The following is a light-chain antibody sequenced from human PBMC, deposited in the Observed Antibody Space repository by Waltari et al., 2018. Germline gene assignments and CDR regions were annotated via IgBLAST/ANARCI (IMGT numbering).Light chain of an antibody. J-gene: IGKJ2*01. Sequence: EVMMTQSPATLSVSPGERATLSCRASQSVGNNLAWFQERPGQAPRLLIFGSSTRATGIPARSTGSGSGTEFTLTISSLQSEDFAGYYCQQYDKWLMYTFGQGTKVEVK. V-gene: IGKV3-15*01. CDR3: QQYDKWLMYT. CDR1: QSVGNN. CDR2: GSS.